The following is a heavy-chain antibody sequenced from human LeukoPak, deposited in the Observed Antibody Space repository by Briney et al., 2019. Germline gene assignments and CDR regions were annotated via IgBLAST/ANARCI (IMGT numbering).Heavy chain of an antibody. D-gene: IGHD4-23*01. V-gene: IGHV4-30-4*01. CDR2: IYYSGST. Sequence: SETLSLTCTVSGGSISSGDYYWSWIRQPPGKGLEWIGYIYYSGSTYYNPSLKSRVTISVDTSKNQFSLKLSSVTVAGTAVYYCARDLLNEGNHLDYWGQGTLVTVSS. CDR1: GGSISSGDYY. J-gene: IGHJ4*02. CDR3: ARDLLNEGNHLDY.